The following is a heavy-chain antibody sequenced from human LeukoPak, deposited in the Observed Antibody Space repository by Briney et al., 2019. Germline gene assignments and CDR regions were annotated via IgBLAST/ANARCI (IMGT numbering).Heavy chain of an antibody. CDR1: GGSISSSSYY. D-gene: IGHD6-19*01. J-gene: IGHJ4*02. CDR3: ARVGIAVAGTNFDY. Sequence: PSETLSLTCTVSGGSISSSSYYWGWIRQPPGKGLEWIGRIYTSGSTNYNPSLKSRVTMSVDTSKNQFSLKLSSVTAADTAVYYCARVGIAVAGTNFDYWGQGTLVTVSS. V-gene: IGHV4-39*07. CDR2: IYTSGST.